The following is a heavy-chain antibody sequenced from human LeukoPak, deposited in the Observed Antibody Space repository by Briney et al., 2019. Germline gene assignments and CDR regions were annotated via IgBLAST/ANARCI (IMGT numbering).Heavy chain of an antibody. J-gene: IGHJ4*02. CDR2: IYYSGST. V-gene: IGHV4-31*03. CDR1: GGSISSGGYY. D-gene: IGHD5-18*01. Sequence: PSETLSLTCNVSGGSISSGGYYWSWIRQHPGKGLEWIGYIYYSGSTYYNPSLKSRVTISVDTSKNQFSLKLSSVTAADTAVYYCARAGRGYSYSLDYWGQGTLVTVSS. CDR3: ARAGRGYSYSLDY.